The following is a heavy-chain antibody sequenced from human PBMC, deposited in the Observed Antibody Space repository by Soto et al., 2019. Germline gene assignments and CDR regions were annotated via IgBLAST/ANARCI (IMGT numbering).Heavy chain of an antibody. J-gene: IGHJ6*02. CDR2: ISHDGLKK. D-gene: IGHD2-2*01. CDR1: GMPLSTYG. V-gene: IGHV3-30*18. CDR3: AKDWSGHQSLSYGMDV. Sequence: PVGSLRLSCEASGMPLSTYGMHWVRQAPGKGLEWLAVISHDGLKKYYSDSVKGRFTISRDNSKNTVYLQIDRLSADDTAVYYCAKDWSGHQSLSYGMDVWGRGTTVTVSS.